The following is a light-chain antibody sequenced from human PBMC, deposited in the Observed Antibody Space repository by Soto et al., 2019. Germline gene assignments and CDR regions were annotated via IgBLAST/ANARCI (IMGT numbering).Light chain of an antibody. CDR1: SSDVGGYNY. CDR3: SSYTSNNTFYV. Sequence: QSALTQPASVSGSDGQSITISCTGTSSDVGGYNYVSWYQQHPGKAPKLMIYDVSNRPSGVSNRFSGAKSDNTASLTISGLQGDDEADYYCSSYTSNNTFYVFGTGTKLTVL. J-gene: IGLJ1*01. CDR2: DVS. V-gene: IGLV2-14*01.